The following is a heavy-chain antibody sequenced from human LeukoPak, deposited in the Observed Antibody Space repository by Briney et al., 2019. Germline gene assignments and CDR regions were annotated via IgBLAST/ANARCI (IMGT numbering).Heavy chain of an antibody. D-gene: IGHD3-22*01. CDR2: IKQDGSEK. V-gene: IGHV3-7*01. CDR3: ARYRPGGYLYYYYMDV. Sequence: GGSLRLSCAASGFTFSDYYMSWIRQAPGKGLEWVANIKQDGSEKYYVDSVKGRFTISRDNAKNSLYLQMNSLRAEDTAVYYCARYRPGGYLYYYYMDVWGKGTTVTVSS. CDR1: GFTFSDYY. J-gene: IGHJ6*03.